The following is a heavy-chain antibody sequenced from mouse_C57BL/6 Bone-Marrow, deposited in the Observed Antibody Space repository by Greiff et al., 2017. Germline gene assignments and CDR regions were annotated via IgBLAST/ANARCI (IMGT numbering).Heavy chain of an antibody. J-gene: IGHJ3*01. CDR3: ARSYGSSYDAY. CDR1: GFTFTDYY. CDR2: IRNKANGYTT. Sequence: EVQLQESGGGLVQPGGSLSLSCAASGFTFTDYYMSWVRQPPGKALEWLGFIRNKANGYTTEYSASVKGRFTISRDNSPSILYLQMNALRAEDSATYYCARSYGSSYDAYWGQGTLVTVSA. D-gene: IGHD1-1*01. V-gene: IGHV7-3*01.